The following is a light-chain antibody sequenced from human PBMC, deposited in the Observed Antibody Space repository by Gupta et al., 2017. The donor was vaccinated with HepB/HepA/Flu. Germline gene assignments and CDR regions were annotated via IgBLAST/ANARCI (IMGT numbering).Light chain of an antibody. CDR1: QGISSY. CDR2: AAS. Sequence: RRPRPPSSFSASTGDRVTITCRASQGISSYLAWYQQKPGKAPKLLIYAASTLQSGVPSRFSGSGSGTDFTLTISCLQSEDFATYYCQQYYSYPLTFGGGTKVEIK. J-gene: IGKJ4*01. CDR3: QQYYSYPLT. V-gene: IGKV1-8*01.